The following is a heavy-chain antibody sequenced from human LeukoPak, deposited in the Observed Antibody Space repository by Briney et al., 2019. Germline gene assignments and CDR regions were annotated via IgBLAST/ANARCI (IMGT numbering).Heavy chain of an antibody. CDR3: ARLYLDSSIYDF. V-gene: IGHV3-30*02. J-gene: IGHJ4*02. CDR1: GFTFSSYG. D-gene: IGHD2-21*01. CDR2: IRYDGSNK. Sequence: GGSLRLSCAASGFTFSSYGVHWVRQAPGKGLEWVAFIRYDGSNKCYADSVKGRFTISRDNSKNTLYLQMNSLRAEDTAVYYCARLYLDSSIYDFWGQGTLVTVSS.